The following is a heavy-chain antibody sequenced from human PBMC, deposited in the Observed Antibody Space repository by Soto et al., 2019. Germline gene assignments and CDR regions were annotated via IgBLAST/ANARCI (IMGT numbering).Heavy chain of an antibody. CDR2: ISFSSTNI. V-gene: IGHV3-21*01. D-gene: IGHD7-27*01. CDR3: ARGAGDLPY. J-gene: IGHJ4*02. Sequence: EVQLVESGGGLVKPGGSLRLSCAASGFTFSSYTMTWVRQAPGKGLEWVSSISFSSTNIHYADSVKGRFTISRDNAKNSWYLQMHSLRAEDTAVYYCARGAGDLPYWGQGTLVTVSS. CDR1: GFTFSSYT.